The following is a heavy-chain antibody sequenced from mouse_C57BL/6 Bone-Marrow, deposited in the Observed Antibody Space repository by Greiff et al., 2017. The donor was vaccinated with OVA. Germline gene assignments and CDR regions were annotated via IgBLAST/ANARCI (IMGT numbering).Heavy chain of an antibody. D-gene: IGHD1-3*01. V-gene: IGHV1-81*01. CDR1: GYTFTSYG. CDR2: IYPRSGNT. J-gene: IGHJ4*01. CDR3: ARDNSYYAMDY. Sequence: QVQLQQSGAELARPGASVKLSCKASGYTFTSYGISWVKQRTGQGLEWIGEIYPRSGNTYYNEKFKGKATLTADKSSSTAYMELRILTSEDSAVYFCARDNSYYAMDYWGQGTSVTGSS.